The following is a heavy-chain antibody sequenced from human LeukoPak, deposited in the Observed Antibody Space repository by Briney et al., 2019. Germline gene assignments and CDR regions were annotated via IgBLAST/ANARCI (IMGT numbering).Heavy chain of an antibody. J-gene: IGHJ4*02. Sequence: SRTLSLTCAISGDSVSSNSAAWNWIRQSPSRGLEWLGRTYYRSKWYNDYAVSVKSRITINPDTSKNQFSLQLNSVTPEDTAVYYCARGRVRAIFGVVIIGMAYDYWGQGTLVTVSS. CDR3: ARGRVRAIFGVVIIGMAYDY. CDR1: GDSVSSNSAA. CDR2: TYYRSKWYN. V-gene: IGHV6-1*01. D-gene: IGHD3-3*01.